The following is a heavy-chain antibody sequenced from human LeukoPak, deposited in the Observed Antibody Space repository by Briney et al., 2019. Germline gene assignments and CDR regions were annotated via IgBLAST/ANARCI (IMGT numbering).Heavy chain of an antibody. CDR1: GFTFSDYY. CDR2: ISSSGSTI. V-gene: IGHV3-11*01. CDR3: ASSDYYDSSGYAW. D-gene: IGHD3-22*01. Sequence: GGSLRLSCAASGFTFSDYYMSWVRQAPGKGLEWVSSISSSGSTIYYADSVKGRFTISRDNAKDSLYLQMNSLRAEDTAVYYCASSDYYDSSGYAWWGQGNLVTASS. J-gene: IGHJ4*02.